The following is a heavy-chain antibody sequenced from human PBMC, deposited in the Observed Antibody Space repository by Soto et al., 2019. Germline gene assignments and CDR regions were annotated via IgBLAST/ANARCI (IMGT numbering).Heavy chain of an antibody. D-gene: IGHD3-10*01. CDR3: VRDSGWPILNFDS. V-gene: IGHV3-30*03. CDR2: ASYDGSET. CDR1: GFDFRSYG. J-gene: IGHJ4*02. Sequence: QVQLVESGGGVVQPRRSLRLACAASGFDFRSYGIHWVRQAPGRGLEWVAAASYDGSETYYADSAKGRFTVSKEISKNTVFLQMNALRHEDTALYFCVRDSGWPILNFDSWGQGTLVSVSS.